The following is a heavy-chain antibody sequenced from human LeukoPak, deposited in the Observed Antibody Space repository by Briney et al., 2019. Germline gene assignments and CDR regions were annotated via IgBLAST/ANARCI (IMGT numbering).Heavy chain of an antibody. V-gene: IGHV3-21*01. J-gene: IGHJ4*02. CDR1: GFTFSSYS. CDR2: ISSSSNYI. Sequence: GGSLRLSCAASGFTFSSYSMNWVRQAPGKGLEWVSSISSSSNYIYYADSVKGRFTISRDNAKNSLYLQMNSLRAEDTAVYYCARDSPCWELLREIDYWGQGTLVTVSS. D-gene: IGHD1-26*01. CDR3: ARDSPCWELLREIDY.